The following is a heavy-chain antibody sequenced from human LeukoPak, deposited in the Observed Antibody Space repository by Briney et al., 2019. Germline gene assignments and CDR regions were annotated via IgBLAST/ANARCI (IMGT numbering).Heavy chain of an antibody. Sequence: SVKVSCKASGGTFSSYAISWVRQAPGQGLEWMGRIIPIFGTANYTQKFQGRVTITTDESTSTAYMELRSLRSEDTAVYYCARGTPDSSGQGVWGQGTMVTVSS. CDR3: ARGTPDSSGQGV. CDR1: GGTFSSYA. J-gene: IGHJ3*01. V-gene: IGHV1-69*05. D-gene: IGHD3-22*01. CDR2: IIPIFGTA.